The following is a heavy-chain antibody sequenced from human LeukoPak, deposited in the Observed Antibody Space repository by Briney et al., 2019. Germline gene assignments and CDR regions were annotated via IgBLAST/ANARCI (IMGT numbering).Heavy chain of an antibody. D-gene: IGHD3-10*01. V-gene: IGHV3-7*01. Sequence: PGGSLRLSCAASGFIFSDYAMNWIRPAPGKGLEWVANIKQDGSEKYYVDSVKGRFTISRDNAKNSLYLQMNSLRAEDTAVYYCARDLGYGSGSYFDYWGQGTLVTVSS. CDR3: ARDLGYGSGSYFDY. J-gene: IGHJ4*02. CDR2: IKQDGSEK. CDR1: GFIFSDYA.